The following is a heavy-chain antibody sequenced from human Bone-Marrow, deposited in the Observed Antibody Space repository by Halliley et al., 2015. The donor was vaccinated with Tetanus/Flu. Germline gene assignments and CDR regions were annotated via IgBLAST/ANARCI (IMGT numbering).Heavy chain of an antibody. Sequence: SLRLSCAASGFSFSDSWMSWVCQAPGKGLEWLANIKYDGGEKFYADSVKGRFSISRDNTKNSLYLQMNSLRVEDTAVYYCAKVRTFFDYWGQGTLVTVSS. CDR2: IKYDGGEK. V-gene: IGHV3-7*03. CDR3: AKVRTFFDY. CDR1: GFSFSDSW. J-gene: IGHJ4*02.